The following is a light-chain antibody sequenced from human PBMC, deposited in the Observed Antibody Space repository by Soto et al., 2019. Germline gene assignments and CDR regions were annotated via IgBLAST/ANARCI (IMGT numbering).Light chain of an antibody. CDR2: AAS. CDR1: QSISSY. J-gene: IGKJ1*01. V-gene: IGKV1-39*01. Sequence: DIPMTQSPSSLSASVGDRVTITCRASQSISSYLNWYQQKPGKAPKLLIYAASSLQSGVPSRFSGSGSGTDFTLTISRLQPDDFATYYCQQYNIYPWTFGQGTKVEIK. CDR3: QQYNIYPWT.